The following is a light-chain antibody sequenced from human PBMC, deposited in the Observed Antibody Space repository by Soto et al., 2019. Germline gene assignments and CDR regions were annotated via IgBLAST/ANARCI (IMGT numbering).Light chain of an antibody. CDR3: CSYTTTSTLV. CDR1: SSDVGGYNY. V-gene: IGLV2-14*01. CDR2: EVS. J-gene: IGLJ3*02. Sequence: QSALTQPASVSGSPGQSITISCTGTSSDVGGYNYVSWYQHHPGKAPKLIIYEVSNRPSGVSNRFSGSKSGNTPSLTISGLQAEDEADYYCCSYTTTSTLVFGAGTKLTVL.